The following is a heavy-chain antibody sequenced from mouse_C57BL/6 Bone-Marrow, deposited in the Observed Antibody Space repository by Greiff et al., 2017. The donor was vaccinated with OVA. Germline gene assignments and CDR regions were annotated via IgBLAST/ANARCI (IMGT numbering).Heavy chain of an antibody. J-gene: IGHJ4*01. CDR3: AREFDGYPYYYAMDY. CDR1: GYTFTSYG. V-gene: IGHV1-81*01. CDR2: IYPRSGNT. Sequence: QVQLQQSGAELARPGASVKLSCKASGYTFTSYGISWVKQRTGQGLEWIGEIYPRSGNTYYNEKFKGKATLTADKSSSTAYMELRSLTSEDSAVYFCAREFDGYPYYYAMDYWGQGTSVTVSS. D-gene: IGHD2-3*01.